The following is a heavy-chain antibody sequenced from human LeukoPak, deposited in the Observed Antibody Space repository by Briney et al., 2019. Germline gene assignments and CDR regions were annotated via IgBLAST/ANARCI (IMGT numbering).Heavy chain of an antibody. V-gene: IGHV3-48*03. J-gene: IGHJ4*02. CDR3: ATHSGSYDDY. D-gene: IGHD1-26*01. Sequence: GGSLRLSCAASGFTFSSYEMNWVRQAPGKGLEWVSYISSSGSTIYYADSVKGRFTISRDNAKNSLYLQMNSLRAEDTAVYYCATHSGSYDDYWGQGTLVTVSS. CDR1: GFTFSSYE. CDR2: ISSSGSTI.